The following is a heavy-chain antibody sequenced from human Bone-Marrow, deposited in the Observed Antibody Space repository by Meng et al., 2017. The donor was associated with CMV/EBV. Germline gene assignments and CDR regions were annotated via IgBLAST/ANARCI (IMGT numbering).Heavy chain of an antibody. CDR2: IYWDDDK. CDR3: AHSGPWRYSYV. D-gene: IGHD5-18*01. CDR1: GVSTSPSGLG. Sequence: IALQGSCSAVVQPTQPLSLTCAFSGVSTSPSGLGLCGIPQPPRKALELIALIYWDDDKRSSPSLKSRLTITKDTSKNQVVLTMTNMDPVDTATYYCAHSGPWRYSYVWGQGTLVTVSS. J-gene: IGHJ4*02. V-gene: IGHV2-5*02.